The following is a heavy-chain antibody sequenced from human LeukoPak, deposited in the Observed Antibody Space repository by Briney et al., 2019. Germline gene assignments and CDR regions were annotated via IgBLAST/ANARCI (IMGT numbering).Heavy chain of an antibody. V-gene: IGHV1-8*01. D-gene: IGHD3-9*01. Sequence: ASVTVSFLSSGYTFTSYDINWLRQAAGQGLEWMGWMNPNSCDTGNAHKIQGRVTITRNTSISTTYMELSRLRSEDTAVYYCARAHVLRYCDWLPNYYYYYSMDVWGKGTTVTVSS. J-gene: IGHJ6*03. CDR2: MNPNSCDT. CDR1: GYTFTSYD. CDR3: ARAHVLRYCDWLPNYYYYYSMDV.